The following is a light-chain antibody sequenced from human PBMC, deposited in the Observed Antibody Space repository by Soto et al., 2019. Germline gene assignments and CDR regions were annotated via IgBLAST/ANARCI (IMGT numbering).Light chain of an antibody. J-gene: IGKJ5*01. Sequence: DLQMTQSPSTLSASVGDRVTITCRASQSISSWLAWYQQKPGKAPKLLIYDASSLESGVPSRFSGSGSGTEFTLTISSLQPDDFATYYCQQYNSYSFITFGQGTRLEIK. CDR1: QSISSW. CDR3: QQYNSYSFIT. V-gene: IGKV1-5*01. CDR2: DAS.